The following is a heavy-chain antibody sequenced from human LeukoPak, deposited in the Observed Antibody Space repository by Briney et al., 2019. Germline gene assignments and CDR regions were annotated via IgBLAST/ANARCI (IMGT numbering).Heavy chain of an antibody. Sequence: ASVKVSCKASGYTLTGYYMHWVRQAPGQGLEWMGWINPNSGGTNYAQKFQGRVTMTRDTSISTAYMELSRLRSDDTAVYYCAREGFGYYDILTGSIPGAFDIWGQGTMVTVSS. CDR1: GYTLTGYY. V-gene: IGHV1-2*02. D-gene: IGHD3-9*01. CDR2: INPNSGGT. CDR3: AREGFGYYDILTGSIPGAFDI. J-gene: IGHJ3*02.